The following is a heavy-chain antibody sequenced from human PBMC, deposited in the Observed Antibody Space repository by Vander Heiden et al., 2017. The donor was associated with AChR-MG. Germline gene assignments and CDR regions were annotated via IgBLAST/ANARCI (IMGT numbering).Heavy chain of an antibody. V-gene: IGHV7-4-1*02. CDR1: GYTFTSYA. CDR3: ATLVATIQTYYFDY. D-gene: IGHD5-12*01. Sequence: QVQLVPSGSALKKPGASVKVSCKASGYTFTSYAMNWVRQAPGQGLEWMGWINTNTGNPTYAQGFTGRFVFSLDTSVSTAYLQISSLKAEDTAVYYCATLVATIQTYYFDYWGQGTLVTVSS. J-gene: IGHJ4*02. CDR2: INTNTGNP.